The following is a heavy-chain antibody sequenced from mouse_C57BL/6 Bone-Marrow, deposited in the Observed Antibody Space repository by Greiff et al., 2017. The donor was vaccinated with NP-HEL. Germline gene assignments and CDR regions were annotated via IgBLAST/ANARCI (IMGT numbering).Heavy chain of an antibody. CDR3: TTPPGSSYDYAMDY. D-gene: IGHD1-1*01. CDR1: GFNIKDYY. V-gene: IGHV14-1*01. Sequence: VQLQQSGAELVRPGASVKLSCTASGFNIKDYYMHWVKQRPEQGLEWIGRIDPEDGDTEYAPKFQGKATMTADTSSNTAYLQLSSLTSEDTAVYYCTTPPGSSYDYAMDYWGQGTSVTVSS. J-gene: IGHJ4*01. CDR2: IDPEDGDT.